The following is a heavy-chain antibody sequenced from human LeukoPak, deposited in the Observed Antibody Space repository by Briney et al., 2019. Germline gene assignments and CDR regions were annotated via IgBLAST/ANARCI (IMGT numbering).Heavy chain of an antibody. J-gene: IGHJ1*01. CDR2: ISGSDGAT. CDR1: GFTFSSYG. Sequence: GGSLRLSCAASGFTFSSYGMSWVRQSPGKGPEWVSAISGSDGATYCADSVKGRFTISRDNSKNTLYLQMNSLRAEDTAVYYCAKDSPVATVWGQGTLVTVSS. V-gene: IGHV3-23*01. D-gene: IGHD6-13*01. CDR3: AKDSPVATV.